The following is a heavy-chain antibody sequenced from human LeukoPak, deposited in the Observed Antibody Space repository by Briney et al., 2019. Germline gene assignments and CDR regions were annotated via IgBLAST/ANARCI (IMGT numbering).Heavy chain of an antibody. Sequence: ASVKVSRKASGYTFTGYYMHWVRQAPGQGREWMGWINPNSGGTNYAQKFQGRVTMTRDTSISTAYMELSRLRSDDTAVYYCAGSYYDSSGYYVFDYWGQGTLVTVSS. D-gene: IGHD3-22*01. CDR2: INPNSGGT. V-gene: IGHV1-2*02. CDR1: GYTFTGYY. CDR3: AGSYYDSSGYYVFDY. J-gene: IGHJ4*02.